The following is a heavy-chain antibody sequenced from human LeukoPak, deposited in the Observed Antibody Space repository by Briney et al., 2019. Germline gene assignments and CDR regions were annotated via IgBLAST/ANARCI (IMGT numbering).Heavy chain of an antibody. D-gene: IGHD6-13*01. CDR1: GGSLSSSSYY. CDR3: ARVFSSSWRRSYYFDY. J-gene: IGHJ4*02. Sequence: SETLSLTCTVSGGSLSSSSYYWGWIRQPPGTGLEWIGSIYYSGSTYYNPSLKSRVTISVDTSKNQFSLKLSSVTAADTAVYYCARVFSSSWRRSYYFDYWGQGTLVTVSS. CDR2: IYYSGST. V-gene: IGHV4-39*07.